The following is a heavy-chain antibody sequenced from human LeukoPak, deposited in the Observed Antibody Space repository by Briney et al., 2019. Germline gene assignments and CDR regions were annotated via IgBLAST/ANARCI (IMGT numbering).Heavy chain of an antibody. D-gene: IGHD3/OR15-3a*01. Sequence: PGGSLRLSCAASGFTFSSYSMNWVRQAPGKGLEWVSGISGSAGSTYYADSVNGRFAISRDNSKNTLYLQMNSLRDEDTAIYYCARADWPKCDNERCQRRGFYFDHWGQGTLVTVSS. J-gene: IGHJ4*02. CDR1: GFTFSSYS. CDR2: ISGSAGST. V-gene: IGHV3-23*01. CDR3: ARADWPKCDNERCQRRGFYFDH.